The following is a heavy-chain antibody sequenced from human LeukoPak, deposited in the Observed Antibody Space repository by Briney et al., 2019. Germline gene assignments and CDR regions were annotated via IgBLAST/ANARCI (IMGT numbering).Heavy chain of an antibody. CDR1: GGSVSSDSYY. D-gene: IGHD6-19*01. Sequence: SETLSLTCTVSGGSVSSDSYYWSWVRQPPGKGLEWIGFIDYTGSANYNPSLKSRVTISLDTSKNQFSVKVMSVTAADTAVYYCARIPVAKTFDYWGQGTLVTVSS. CDR3: ARIPVAKTFDY. CDR2: IDYTGSA. V-gene: IGHV4-61*01. J-gene: IGHJ4*02.